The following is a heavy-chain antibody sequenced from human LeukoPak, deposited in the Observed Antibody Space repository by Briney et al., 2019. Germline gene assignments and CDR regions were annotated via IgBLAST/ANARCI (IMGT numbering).Heavy chain of an antibody. J-gene: IGHJ3*01. CDR2: ISSGGRTI. CDR3: ARDGAGPDAFDV. V-gene: IGHV3-48*03. Sequence: GRSLRLSCAASGFTVSSNYMNWVRQAPGKGLEWVSYISSGGRTIHYADSVKGRFTISRDSAKTSLYLQMNSLRAEDTAVYYCARDGAGPDAFDVWGQGTMVTVSS. CDR1: GFTVSSNY. D-gene: IGHD4/OR15-4a*01.